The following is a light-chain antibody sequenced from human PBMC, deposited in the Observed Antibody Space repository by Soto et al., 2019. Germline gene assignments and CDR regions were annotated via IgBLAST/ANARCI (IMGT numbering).Light chain of an antibody. CDR2: DAS. CDR1: QDISNY. V-gene: IGKV1-33*01. CDR3: QQYDNLPLT. J-gene: IGKJ4*01. Sequence: DIQMSQSPSSLSASVGDRVTITCQARQDISNYINWYQQKPGKAPKLLIYDASNLETGVPSRFSGSGSGTDFTFTISSLQPEDIATYYCQQYDNLPLTFGGGTKVDI.